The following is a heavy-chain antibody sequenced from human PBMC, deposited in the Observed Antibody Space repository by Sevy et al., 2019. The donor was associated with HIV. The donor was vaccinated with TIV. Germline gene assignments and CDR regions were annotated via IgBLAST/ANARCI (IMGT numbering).Heavy chain of an antibody. CDR3: ARGWHWPGRFDP. CDR2: IYSSGTT. CDR1: GGSTSSGDYY. D-gene: IGHD6-13*01. J-gene: IGHJ5*02. V-gene: IGHV4-61*02. Sequence: SETLSLTCIVSGGSTSSGDYYWTWIRQPAGKGLEWIGRIYSSGTTDYHPSLTSRVSISIDTSKNQFSLKLNSVTAADTGMYFCARGWHWPGRFDPWGQGTLVTVSS.